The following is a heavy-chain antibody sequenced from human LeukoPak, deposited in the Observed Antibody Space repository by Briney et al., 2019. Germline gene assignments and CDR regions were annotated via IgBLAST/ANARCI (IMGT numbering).Heavy chain of an antibody. CDR2: TYYRSKWYN. Sequence: SQTLSLTCAISGDSVSSNSAAWNWIRQSPSRGLEWLGRTYYRSKWYNDYAVSVKSRITINPDTSKNQFSLQLNSVTPEDTAVYYCARDGKQLVRANYYYGMDVWGQGTTVTVSS. V-gene: IGHV6-1*01. D-gene: IGHD6-6*01. CDR3: ARDGKQLVRANYYYGMDV. J-gene: IGHJ6*02. CDR1: GDSVSSNSAA.